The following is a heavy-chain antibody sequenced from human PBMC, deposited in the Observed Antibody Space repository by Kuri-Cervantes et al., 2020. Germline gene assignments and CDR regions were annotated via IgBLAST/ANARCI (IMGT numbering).Heavy chain of an antibody. V-gene: IGHV3-9*01. D-gene: IGHD6-6*01. CDR1: GFTFDDYA. CDR3: AKGIGQYSSSFPDY. CDR2: ISWNTINI. J-gene: IGHJ4*01. Sequence: SLKISCAISGFTFDDYAMHWVRQAAGKGLEWVSGISWNTINIIYADSVKGRFTISRDNAKNSLYLQMNSLTTEDTAFYYCAKGIGQYSSSFPDYWGQGTLVTVSS.